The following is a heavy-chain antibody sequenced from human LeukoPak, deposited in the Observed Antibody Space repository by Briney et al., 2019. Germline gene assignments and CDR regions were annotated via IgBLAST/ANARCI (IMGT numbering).Heavy chain of an antibody. CDR1: GFTFSSYA. CDR3: ASLTMVRGVESFDY. CDR2: IGGTGGST. J-gene: IGHJ4*02. V-gene: IGHV3-23*01. Sequence: GGSLRLSCAASGFTFSSYAMNWVRQAPGKGLEWVSVIGGTGGSTHYADSVKGRFTISRDNSKNTLYLQMNSLRAEDTAVYYCASLTMVRGVESFDYWGQGTLVTVSS. D-gene: IGHD3-10*01.